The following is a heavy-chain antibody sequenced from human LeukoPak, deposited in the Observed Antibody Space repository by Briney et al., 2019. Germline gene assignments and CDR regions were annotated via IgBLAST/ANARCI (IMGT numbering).Heavy chain of an antibody. CDR2: IKSKTDGGTT. J-gene: IGHJ2*01. V-gene: IGHV3-15*07. Sequence: GGSLRVSCAASGFTFSNAWMNWVRQAPGKGLEWVGRIKSKTDGGTTDYAAPVKGRFTISRDDSKNTLYLQMNSLKTEDTAVYYCTTDIPDYGDYWYFDLWGRGTLVTVSS. CDR3: TTDIPDYGDYWYFDL. CDR1: GFTFSNAW. D-gene: IGHD4-17*01.